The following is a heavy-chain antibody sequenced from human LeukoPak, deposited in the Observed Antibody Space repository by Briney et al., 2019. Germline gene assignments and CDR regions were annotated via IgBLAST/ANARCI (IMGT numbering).Heavy chain of an antibody. CDR3: AKGESSSWFD. Sequence: GGSLRLSCAASGFTFSTYRMHWVRQGPGKRLVWVSGMNSDGSSTVYADSVKGRFTISRDNAKNTLYLQMNSLRAEDTAVYYCAKGESSSWFDWGQGTLVTVSS. V-gene: IGHV3-74*01. CDR2: MNSDGSST. J-gene: IGHJ4*02. D-gene: IGHD6-13*01. CDR1: GFTFSTYR.